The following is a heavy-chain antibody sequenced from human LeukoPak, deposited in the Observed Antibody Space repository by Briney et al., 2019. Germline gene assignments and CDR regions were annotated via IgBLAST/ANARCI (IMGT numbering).Heavy chain of an antibody. Sequence: ASVKVSCKASGYTFTGYYMHWVRQAPGQGLEWMGWINPNSGGTNYAQKFQGRVTMTRDTSISTAYMELSRLRSEDTAVYYCARGRWSGGPFDYWGQGTLVTVSS. D-gene: IGHD3-10*01. CDR1: GYTFTGYY. J-gene: IGHJ4*02. CDR2: INPNSGGT. V-gene: IGHV1-2*02. CDR3: ARGRWSGGPFDY.